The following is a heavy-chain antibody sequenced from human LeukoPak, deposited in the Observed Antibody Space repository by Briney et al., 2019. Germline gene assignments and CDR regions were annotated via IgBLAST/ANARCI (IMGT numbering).Heavy chain of an antibody. V-gene: IGHV1-18*04. J-gene: IGHJ3*02. CDR3: ARASFGYDSSGIDI. Sequence: ASVKVSCKASGYTFTSYGISWVRQAPGQGLEWMGWISAYNGNTNYAQKLQGRVTMTTDTSTSTAYMELRSLRSDDTAVYYCARASFGYDSSGIDIWGQGTMVTVSS. CDR2: ISAYNGNT. CDR1: GYTFTSYG. D-gene: IGHD3-22*01.